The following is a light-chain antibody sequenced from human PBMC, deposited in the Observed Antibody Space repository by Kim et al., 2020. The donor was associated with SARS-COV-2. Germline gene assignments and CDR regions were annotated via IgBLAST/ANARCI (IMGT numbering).Light chain of an antibody. CDR3: ISYTSSSTWV. J-gene: IGLJ3*02. CDR2: DVS. Sequence: LTQPASVSGSPGQSITISCTGTSSDVGGYNYVSWYQQHPGKAPKLMIYDVSKRPSGVSNRFSGSKSGNTASLTISGLQAEDEADYYCISYTSSSTWVFGGGTQLTVL. V-gene: IGLV2-14*01. CDR1: SSDVGGYNY.